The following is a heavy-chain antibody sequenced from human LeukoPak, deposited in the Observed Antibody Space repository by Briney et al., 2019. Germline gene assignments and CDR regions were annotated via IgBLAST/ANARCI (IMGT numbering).Heavy chain of an antibody. D-gene: IGHD3-10*01. CDR3: ARDPGPHSYFDY. CDR1: GFTFSSYS. V-gene: IGHV3-21*01. CDR2: ISSSSSYI. J-gene: IGHJ4*02. Sequence: GGSLRLSCAASGFTFSSYSMNWVRQGPGKGLEWVSSISSSSSYIYYADSVKGRFTISRDNSKNTLYLQMNSLRAEDTAVYYCARDPGPHSYFDYWGQGALVTVSS.